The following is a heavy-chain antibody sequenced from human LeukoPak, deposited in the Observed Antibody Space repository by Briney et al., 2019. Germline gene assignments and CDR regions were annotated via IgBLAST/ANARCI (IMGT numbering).Heavy chain of an antibody. D-gene: IGHD3-22*01. Sequence: SETLSLTCSVSGGSITAYYWSWIRQSAAKGLEWIGRIRMSGSTNYKSSLKSRVAMSMDRSKNLLTLELRSATAADTAVYYCARDESSRDDKNGYQYWGQGIMVTVSS. CDR2: IRMSGST. V-gene: IGHV4-4*07. CDR3: ARDESSRDDKNGYQY. CDR1: GGSITAYY. J-gene: IGHJ4*02.